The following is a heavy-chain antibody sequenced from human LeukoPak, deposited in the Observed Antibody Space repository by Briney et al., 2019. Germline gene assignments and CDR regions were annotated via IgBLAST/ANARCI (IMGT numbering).Heavy chain of an antibody. D-gene: IGHD3-16*01. V-gene: IGHV3-23*01. Sequence: GGSLRLSCAASGFTFSSYAMSWVRQAPGKGLEWVSAISGSGGSTYYADSVKGRFTISRDNSKNTLYLQMNSLRAEDTAVYYCAKEGAGAPAQYYYYYMDVWGKGTTVTVSS. CDR3: AKEGAGAPAQYYYYYMDV. CDR1: GFTFSSYA. CDR2: ISGSGGST. J-gene: IGHJ6*03.